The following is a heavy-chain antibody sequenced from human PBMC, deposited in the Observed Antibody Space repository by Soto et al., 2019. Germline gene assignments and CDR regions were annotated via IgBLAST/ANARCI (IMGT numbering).Heavy chain of an antibody. D-gene: IGHD3-16*01. Sequence: SETLSLTCTVSGGSTSSDNYWSWIRQPPGKGLEWIGHIYYSGNTDYNPSLKSRLAISIDTSKNQFSLKLSSVTAADTAVYFCAREGGESSDGLYYFDSWGQGSLVTAPQ. J-gene: IGHJ4*02. CDR3: AREGGESSDGLYYFDS. CDR2: IYYSGNT. CDR1: GGSTSSDNY. V-gene: IGHV4-30-4*01.